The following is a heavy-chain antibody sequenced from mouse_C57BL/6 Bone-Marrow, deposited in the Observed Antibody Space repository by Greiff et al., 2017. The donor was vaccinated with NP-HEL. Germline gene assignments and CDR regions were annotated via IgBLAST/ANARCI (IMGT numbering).Heavy chain of an antibody. J-gene: IGHJ4*01. Sequence: VQVVESGAELARPGASVKMSCKASGYTFTSYTMHWVKQRPGQGLEWIGYINPSSGYTNYNQKFKDKATLTADKSSSTAYMQLSSLTSEDSAVYYCAVDGYAMDYWGQGTSVTVSS. CDR3: AVDGYAMDY. CDR1: GYTFTSYT. CDR2: INPSSGYT. V-gene: IGHV1-4*01.